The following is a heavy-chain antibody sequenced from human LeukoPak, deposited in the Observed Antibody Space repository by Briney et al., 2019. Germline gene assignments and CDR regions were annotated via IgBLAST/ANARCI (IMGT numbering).Heavy chain of an antibody. Sequence: ASVKVSCKASGYPFTGYHMHWVRQAPGQGLEWMGWINPNSGGTNYAQKFQGRVTMTRDTSISTAYMELNRLRSDDTAIYFCARDFNLAATLSAFDIWGQGTMVTVSS. CDR2: INPNSGGT. V-gene: IGHV1-2*02. J-gene: IGHJ3*02. CDR3: ARDFNLAATLSAFDI. CDR1: GYPFTGYH. D-gene: IGHD6-13*01.